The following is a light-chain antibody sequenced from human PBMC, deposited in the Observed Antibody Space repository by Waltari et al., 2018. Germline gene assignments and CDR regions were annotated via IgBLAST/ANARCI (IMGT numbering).Light chain of an antibody. CDR2: AAS. J-gene: IGKJ3*01. V-gene: IGKV1-39*01. CDR1: QSIDSY. CDR3: QQSDSIPPQFT. Sequence: DIQMAQSPSSLSASVGDRVTITCRASQSIDSYLNWYQQKPGKAPKLLIYAASTLQSGVPSRFSGSGSVTDFTLTIISLQPEDFATYYCQQSDSIPPQFTFGPGTKVVIK.